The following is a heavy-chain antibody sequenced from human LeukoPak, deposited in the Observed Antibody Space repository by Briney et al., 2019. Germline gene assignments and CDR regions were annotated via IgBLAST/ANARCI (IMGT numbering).Heavy chain of an antibody. CDR3: ARDGDISLESVDY. V-gene: IGHV1-2*02. CDR2: INPNSGDT. D-gene: IGHD3-3*01. J-gene: IGHJ4*02. Sequence: ASVKVSCKASGYTFTGYYMHWVRQAPGQGFEWMGWINPNSGDTNYAQKFQGRVTMTRDTSISTAYMELSRLRSDDTAVYYCARDGDISLESVDYWGQGTLVTVSS. CDR1: GYTFTGYY.